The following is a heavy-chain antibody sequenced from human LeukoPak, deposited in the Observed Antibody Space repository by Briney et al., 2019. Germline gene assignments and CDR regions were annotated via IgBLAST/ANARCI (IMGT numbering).Heavy chain of an antibody. V-gene: IGHV3-33*01. CDR2: IWHDGNNK. D-gene: IGHD5-18*01. CDR3: ARDGAYSYTY. Sequence: GGSLRLSCAASGFNFNDYGMHWVRQAPGKGLEWVAIIWHDGNNKYYADSVRGRFTISRDNSKNTLYLEMNSLRAKDTAMYYCARDGAYSYTYWGQGTLVIVSS. CDR1: GFNFNDYG. J-gene: IGHJ4*02.